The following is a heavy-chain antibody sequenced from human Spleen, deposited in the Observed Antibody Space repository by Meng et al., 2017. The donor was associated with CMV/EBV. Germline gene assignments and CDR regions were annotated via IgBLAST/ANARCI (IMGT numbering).Heavy chain of an antibody. CDR2: IRYDGSNK. J-gene: IGHJ4*02. V-gene: IGHV3-30*02. CDR1: GFTFSSYG. Sequence: GGSLRLSCAASGFTFSSYGMHWVRQAPGKGLEWVAFIRYDGSNKYYADSVKGRFTISRDNSKNTLYLQMNSLRAEDTAVYYCATFQGYCSSTSCSPPIDYWGQGTLVTVSS. D-gene: IGHD2-2*01. CDR3: ATFQGYCSSTSCSPPIDY.